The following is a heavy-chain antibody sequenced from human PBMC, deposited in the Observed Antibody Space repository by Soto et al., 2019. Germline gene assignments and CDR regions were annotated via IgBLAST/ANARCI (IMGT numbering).Heavy chain of an antibody. CDR3: VKGEYYYDSSGYYPFDY. D-gene: IGHD3-22*01. J-gene: IGHJ4*02. CDR2: IYSGGST. Sequence: PGGSLRLSCAASGFTVSSNYMSWVRQAPGKGLEWVSVIYSGGSTYYADSVKGRFIISRDDSKNTLFLQMSSLRADDTAVYCCVKGEYYYDSSGYYPFDYWGQGTLVTVSS. CDR1: GFTVSSNY. V-gene: IGHV3-66*01.